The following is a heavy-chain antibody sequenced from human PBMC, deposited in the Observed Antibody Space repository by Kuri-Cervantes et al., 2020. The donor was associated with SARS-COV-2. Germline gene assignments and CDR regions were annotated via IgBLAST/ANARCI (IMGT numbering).Heavy chain of an antibody. CDR1: GGSISNYY. Sequence: ESLKISCTVSGGSISNYYWSWIRQPPGKGLEWIGYNYHSGNTNYNPSLKSRVTISVDTSKNKFSLKLSSVTAADTAVYYCARELGVPAATYFDYWGQGTLVTVSS. D-gene: IGHD2-2*01. J-gene: IGHJ4*02. CDR3: ARELGVPAATYFDY. V-gene: IGHV4-59*12. CDR2: NYHSGNT.